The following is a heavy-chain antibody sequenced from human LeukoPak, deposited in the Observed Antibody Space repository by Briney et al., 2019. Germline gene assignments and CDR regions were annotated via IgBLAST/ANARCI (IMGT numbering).Heavy chain of an antibody. CDR2: IWYDGSNK. Sequence: PGGSLRLSCAASGFTFSSYGMHWVRQAPGKGLEWVAVIWYDGSNKYYADSVKGRFTISRDNSKNTLYLQMNSLRAEDTAVYYCARGGDVATLSFGFDYWGQGTLVTVSS. V-gene: IGHV3-33*01. CDR3: ARGGDVATLSFGFDY. J-gene: IGHJ4*02. D-gene: IGHD3-16*02. CDR1: GFTFSSYG.